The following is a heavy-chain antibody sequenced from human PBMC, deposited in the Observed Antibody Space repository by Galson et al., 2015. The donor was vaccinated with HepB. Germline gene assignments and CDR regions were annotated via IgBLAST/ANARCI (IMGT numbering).Heavy chain of an antibody. Sequence: SLRLSCAASGFTFSSYWMSWVRQAPGKGLEWVANIKQDGSEKYYVDSVKGRFTISRDNAKNSLYLQMNSLRAEDTAVYYCARAFRGSTRKGAFWFDPWGQGTLVTVSS. CDR3: ARAFRGSTRKGAFWFDP. CDR1: GFTFSSYW. CDR2: IKQDGSEK. D-gene: IGHD1-26*01. J-gene: IGHJ5*02. V-gene: IGHV3-7*01.